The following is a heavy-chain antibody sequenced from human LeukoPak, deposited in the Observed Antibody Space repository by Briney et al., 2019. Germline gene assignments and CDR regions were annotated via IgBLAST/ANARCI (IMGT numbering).Heavy chain of an antibody. Sequence: GASVKVSCKASGYTFTSYYMHWVRQAPGQGLEWMGIINPSGGSTSYAQRFQGRVTMTRDTSTSTVYMELSSLRSEDTAAYYCARDLDMITFGGVNGYFDYWGQGTLVTVSS. CDR2: INPSGGST. V-gene: IGHV1-46*01. CDR3: ARDLDMITFGGVNGYFDY. D-gene: IGHD3-16*01. CDR1: GYTFTSYY. J-gene: IGHJ4*02.